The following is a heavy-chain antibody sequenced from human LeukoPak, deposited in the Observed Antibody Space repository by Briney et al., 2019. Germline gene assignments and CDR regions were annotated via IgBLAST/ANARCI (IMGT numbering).Heavy chain of an antibody. V-gene: IGHV6-1*01. J-gene: IGHJ4*02. Sequence: SRSLSLTCAISGDSFSSDSAAWNWLRQSPSRDLEWLGRTCYRSKWYNDYAVSVKSRVTINPDTSKNQFSLQLNSVTPEDTAVYYCARDGSSSSFDYWGQGTLVSV. D-gene: IGHD6-6*01. CDR2: TCYRSKWYN. CDR3: ARDGSSSSFDY. CDR1: GDSFSSDSAA.